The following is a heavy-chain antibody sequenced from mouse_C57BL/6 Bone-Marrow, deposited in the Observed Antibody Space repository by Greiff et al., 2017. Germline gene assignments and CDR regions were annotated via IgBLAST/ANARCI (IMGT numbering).Heavy chain of an antibody. V-gene: IGHV1-61*01. Sequence: QVQLQQPGAELVRPGSSVKLSCKASGYTFTSYWMDWVKQRPGQGLEWIGNIYPSDSETHYNQKFKDKATLTVDKSSRTAYMQLSSLTSEDSAVYCCARSYGYDWYFDVWGTGTTVTFSS. J-gene: IGHJ1*03. CDR1: GYTFTSYW. CDR3: ARSYGYDWYFDV. CDR2: IYPSDSET. D-gene: IGHD2-2*01.